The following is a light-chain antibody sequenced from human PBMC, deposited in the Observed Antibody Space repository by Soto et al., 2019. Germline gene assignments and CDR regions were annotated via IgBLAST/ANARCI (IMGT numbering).Light chain of an antibody. J-gene: IGLJ3*02. CDR3: AAWDDSVNGLV. CDR2: SSD. Sequence: QLVLTQPPSASGTPGQRVTISCSGGSSNIGRNTVDWFQLLPGTAPKLLIYSSDQRPSGVPDRFSGSRSGTSASLAISGLQSEDEADYFCAAWDDSVNGLVFGGGTKLTVL. CDR1: SSNIGRNT. V-gene: IGLV1-44*01.